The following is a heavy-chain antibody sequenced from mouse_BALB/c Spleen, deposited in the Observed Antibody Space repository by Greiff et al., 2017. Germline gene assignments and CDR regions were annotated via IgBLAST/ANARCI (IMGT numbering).Heavy chain of an antibody. CDR3: AKNGANWDLYYAMDY. CDR1: GFSLTSYG. J-gene: IGHJ4*01. CDR2: IWRGGST. V-gene: IGHV2-5-1*01. Sequence: QVQLQQSGPSLVQPSQSLSITCTVSGFSLTSYGVHWVRQSPGKGLEWLGVIWRGGSTDYNAAFMSRLSITKDNSKSQVFFKMNSLQADDTAIYYCAKNGANWDLYYAMDYWGQGTSVTVSS. D-gene: IGHD4-1*01.